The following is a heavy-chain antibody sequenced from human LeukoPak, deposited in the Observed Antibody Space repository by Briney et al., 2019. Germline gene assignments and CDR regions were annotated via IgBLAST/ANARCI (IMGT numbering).Heavy chain of an antibody. CDR3: AKTNYDILTGCPT. CDR2: ISDSGVST. CDR1: RFTFNNYA. J-gene: IGHJ4*02. V-gene: IGHV3-23*01. D-gene: IGHD3-9*01. Sequence: GGSLRLSCAASRFTFNNYAMNWVRQAPGKGLEWVSGISDSGVSTYYADSVKGRFTISRDNPKNTLYLQMNSLRAEDTAVYYCAKTNYDILTGCPTWGQGTLVTVSS.